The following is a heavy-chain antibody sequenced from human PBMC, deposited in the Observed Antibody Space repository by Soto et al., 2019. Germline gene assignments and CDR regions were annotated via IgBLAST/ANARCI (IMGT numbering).Heavy chain of an antibody. CDR2: ISGSGGST. J-gene: IGHJ6*02. CDR3: AKATYYDILTGYRPGYYGMDV. CDR1: GFTFSSYA. Sequence: GGSLRLSCAASGFTFSSYAVSWVRQAPGKRLERVSAISGSGGSTYYADSVKGRFTISRDNSKNTLFLQMNSLRAEDTAVYYCAKATYYDILTGYRPGYYGMDVWGQGTTVTVSS. V-gene: IGHV3-23*01. D-gene: IGHD3-9*01.